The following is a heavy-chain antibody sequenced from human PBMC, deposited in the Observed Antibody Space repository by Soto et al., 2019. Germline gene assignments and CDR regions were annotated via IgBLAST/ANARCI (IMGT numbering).Heavy chain of an antibody. CDR3: AREGIGVVPALGRQLDPYYYYYYMDV. Sequence: GGSLRLSCAASGFTFSSYSMNWVRQAPGKGLEWVSYISSSSSTIYYADSVKGRFTISRNNAKNSLDLQMNSLKAEDTAVYYCAREGIGVVPALGRQLDPYYYYYYMDVWGKGTTVTVSS. CDR2: ISSSSSTI. D-gene: IGHD2-2*01. CDR1: GFTFSSYS. V-gene: IGHV3-48*01. J-gene: IGHJ6*03.